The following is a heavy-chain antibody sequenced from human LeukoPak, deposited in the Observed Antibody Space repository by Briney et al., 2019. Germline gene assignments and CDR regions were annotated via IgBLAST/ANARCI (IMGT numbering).Heavy chain of an antibody. CDR2: INAGNGNT. D-gene: IGHD1-26*01. Sequence: ASVKVSCKASGYTFTSYAMHWVRQAPGQRLEWMGWINAGNGNTKYSQKFQGRVTITRDTSASTAYMELRSLRSEDTAVYYCAREVEWELLLDYWGQGTLVTVSS. V-gene: IGHV1-3*01. J-gene: IGHJ4*02. CDR3: AREVEWELLLDY. CDR1: GYTFTSYA.